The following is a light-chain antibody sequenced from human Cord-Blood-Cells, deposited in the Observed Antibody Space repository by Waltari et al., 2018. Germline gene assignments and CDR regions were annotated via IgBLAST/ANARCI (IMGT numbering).Light chain of an antibody. CDR3: QQYGSSPPIT. CDR1: QSVSSSY. Sequence: EIVLTQSPGTLSLSTGERATLSCRASQSVSSSYLAWYQQKPGQAPRLLIYGASSRATGSPDRFSGSGSGTDFTLTISRLEPEDFAVYYCQQYGSSPPITFGGGTKVEIK. V-gene: IGKV3-20*01. CDR2: GAS. J-gene: IGKJ4*01.